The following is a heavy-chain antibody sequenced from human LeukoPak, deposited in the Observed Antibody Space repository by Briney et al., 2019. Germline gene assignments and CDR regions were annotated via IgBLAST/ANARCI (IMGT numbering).Heavy chain of an antibody. D-gene: IGHD1-26*01. Sequence: GGSPRLSCAASGFTFSSYSMNWVRQAPGKGLEWVSYISSSSSTIYYADSVKGRFTISRDNAKNSLYLQMNSLRAEDTAVYYCARDRLGERAFDIWGQGTVVTVSS. CDR3: ARDRLGERAFDI. CDR2: ISSSSSTI. J-gene: IGHJ3*02. V-gene: IGHV3-48*04. CDR1: GFTFSSYS.